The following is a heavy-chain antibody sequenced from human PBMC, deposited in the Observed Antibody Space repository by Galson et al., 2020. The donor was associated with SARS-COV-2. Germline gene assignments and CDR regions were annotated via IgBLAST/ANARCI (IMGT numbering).Heavy chain of an antibody. Sequence: GGSLRLSCAASGFTFSSYVMNWVRQAPGKGLEWVSAISGSGSSTYYADSVKGRFTISRDNSKNTLYLQMNSLRAEDTAVYYCAKDEHPSWYNDGYREWGGMGGWGQGPAFSFS. CDR1: GFTFSSYV. V-gene: IGHV3-23*01. CDR2: ISGSGSST. J-gene: IGHJ6*02. D-gene: IGHD1-1*01. CDR3: AKDEHPSWYNDGYREWGGMGG.